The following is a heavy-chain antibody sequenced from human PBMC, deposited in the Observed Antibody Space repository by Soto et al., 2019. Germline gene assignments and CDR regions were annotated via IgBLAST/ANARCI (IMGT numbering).Heavy chain of an antibody. J-gene: IGHJ4*02. CDR2: ISAGGSNT. CDR1: GFSFSNYA. Sequence: GGSLRLSCAASGFSFSNYAMNWVRQAPGKGLEWASAISAGGSNTNYADSVKGRFTISSDNSKNTLYLQMNGLRADDTAVYYCAKEYSTSFDYWGQGTPVTVSS. D-gene: IGHD6-6*01. V-gene: IGHV3-23*01. CDR3: AKEYSTSFDY.